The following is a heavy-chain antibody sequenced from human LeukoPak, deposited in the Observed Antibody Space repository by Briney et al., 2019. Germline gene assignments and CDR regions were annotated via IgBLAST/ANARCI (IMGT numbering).Heavy chain of an antibody. Sequence: GASVKVSCKASGGTFSSYAISWVRQAPGQGLEWMGWMNPNSGKTGYAQKFQDRITITRNTSISTAYMELSSLGSEDTAVYYCARGQWLDNFQHWGQGTLVTVSS. CDR2: MNPNSGKT. CDR1: GGTFSSYA. V-gene: IGHV1-8*03. CDR3: ARGQWLDNFQH. D-gene: IGHD6-19*01. J-gene: IGHJ1*01.